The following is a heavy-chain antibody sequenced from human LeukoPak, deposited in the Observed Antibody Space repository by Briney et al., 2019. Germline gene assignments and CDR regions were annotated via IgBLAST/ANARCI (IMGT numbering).Heavy chain of an antibody. CDR2: IESKTDSGTT. J-gene: IGHJ4*02. Sequence: GGSLGLSCAASGFPFSDAWMSWVRQALGKGLEWVGRIESKTDSGTTEYAAPVKGRFTISRDDSKNTLYLQMNSLKTEDTAVYYCTRDEGDDYFDNWGQGTLVTVSS. CDR1: GFPFSDAW. CDR3: TRDEGDDYFDN. D-gene: IGHD3-16*01. V-gene: IGHV3-15*04.